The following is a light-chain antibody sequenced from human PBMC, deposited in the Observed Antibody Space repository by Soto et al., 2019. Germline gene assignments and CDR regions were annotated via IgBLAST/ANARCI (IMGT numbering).Light chain of an antibody. CDR3: SSYTTSSTVA. V-gene: IGLV2-14*03. Sequence: QSALTQSASVSGSPGQSITISCTGTSSDIGGYNYVSWYQQHPDKAPKLMIFEVSNRPSGVSNRFSGSKSGNTASLTISGHLPEDEADYYCSSYTTSSTVAFGGGTKLTVL. J-gene: IGLJ2*01. CDR2: EVS. CDR1: SSDIGGYNY.